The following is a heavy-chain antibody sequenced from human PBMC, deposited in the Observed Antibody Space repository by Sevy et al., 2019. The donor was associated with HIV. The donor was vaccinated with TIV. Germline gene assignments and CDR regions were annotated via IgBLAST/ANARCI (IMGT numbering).Heavy chain of an antibody. CDR3: ARDLAGEDAFDI. D-gene: IGHD3-16*01. J-gene: IGHJ3*02. CDR1: GFTFSNYG. Sequence: GGSLRLSCAASGFTFSNYGMHWVRQAPGKGLEWVAIIWYDESNKYYADSVKGRFTISRGNSDNALYLQMHSLRAEDTAVYYCARDLAGEDAFDIWGQGTMVTVSS. V-gene: IGHV3-33*01. CDR2: IWYDESNK.